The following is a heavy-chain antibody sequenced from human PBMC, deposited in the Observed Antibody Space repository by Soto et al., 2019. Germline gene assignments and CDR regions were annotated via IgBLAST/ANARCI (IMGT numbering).Heavy chain of an antibody. Sequence: PGGSLRLSCAASGFSFSSYAMSWVRQAPGRGLEWVSGISGRAGSTYYADSVKGRVTISRDNSKNTLYLQMNSLRAEDTAVYYCAKWTISGGSDDYWGQGTLVTVSS. J-gene: IGHJ4*02. V-gene: IGHV3-23*01. D-gene: IGHD1-26*01. CDR1: GFSFSSYA. CDR2: ISGRAGST. CDR3: AKWTISGGSDDY.